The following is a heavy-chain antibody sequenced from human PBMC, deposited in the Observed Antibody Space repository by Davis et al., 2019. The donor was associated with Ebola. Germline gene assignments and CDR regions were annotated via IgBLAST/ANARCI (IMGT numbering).Heavy chain of an antibody. Sequence: SETLSLTCTVSGGSISSSSYYWGWIRQPPGKGLEWIGSIYYSGSTYYNPSLKSRVTISVDTSKNQFSLKLSSVTAADTAVYYCARDRLDIVATDYYYGMDVWGQGTTVTVSS. CDR2: IYYSGST. CDR1: GGSISSSSYY. CDR3: ARDRLDIVATDYYYGMDV. D-gene: IGHD5-12*01. V-gene: IGHV4-39*07. J-gene: IGHJ6*02.